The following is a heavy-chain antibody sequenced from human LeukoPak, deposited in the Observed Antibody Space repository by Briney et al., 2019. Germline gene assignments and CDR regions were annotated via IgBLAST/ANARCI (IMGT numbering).Heavy chain of an antibody. Sequence: ASVKVSCKASGYTFTSYDINWVRQATGQGLECMGWMNPNSGNTGYAQKFQGRVTMTRNTSISTAYMELSSLRSEDTAVYYCARAQGAGLVSYGMDVWGQGTTVTVSS. CDR3: ARAQGAGLVSYGMDV. J-gene: IGHJ6*02. V-gene: IGHV1-8*01. D-gene: IGHD1-26*01. CDR2: MNPNSGNT. CDR1: GYTFTSYD.